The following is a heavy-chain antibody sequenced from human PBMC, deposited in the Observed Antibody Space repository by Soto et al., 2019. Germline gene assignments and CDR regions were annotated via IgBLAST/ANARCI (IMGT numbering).Heavy chain of an antibody. J-gene: IGHJ6*02. CDR1: GFTFGSYA. CDR2: ISYDGSNK. Sequence: PGGSLRFSCAACGFTFGSYAMHWVRQAPRKWLEWVAVISYDGSNKYYADSVKGRFTTSRDNSKNKLYLQMNSLRSNDAAVYYCTRFDCSSTSGHPYYYYGMAVWGQGTTVTVSS. CDR3: TRFDCSSTSGHPYYYYGMAV. D-gene: IGHD2-2*01. V-gene: IGHV3-30-3*01.